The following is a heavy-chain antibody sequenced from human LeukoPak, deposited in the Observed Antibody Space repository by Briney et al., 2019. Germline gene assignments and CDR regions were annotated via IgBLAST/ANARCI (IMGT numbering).Heavy chain of an antibody. Sequence: GGSLRLSCAASGFTVSSNYMSWVRQAPGKGLEWVSAISGSGGSTYYADSVKGRFTISRDNSKNTLYLQMNSLRAEDTAVYYCAKASGSPLSFFDYWGQGTLVTVSS. J-gene: IGHJ4*02. V-gene: IGHV3-23*01. CDR3: AKASGSPLSFFDY. CDR2: ISGSGGST. CDR1: GFTVSSNY. D-gene: IGHD1-26*01.